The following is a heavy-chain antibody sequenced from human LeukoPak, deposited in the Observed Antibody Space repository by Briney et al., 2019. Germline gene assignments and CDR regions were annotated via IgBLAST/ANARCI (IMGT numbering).Heavy chain of an antibody. Sequence: ASVKVSCKASGYTFTGYYMHWVRQAPGQGLEWMGWINANSGGTHYAQKFQGRVTMTRDTSISTAFMELSRLRSDDTAVYYCARVVYDILTGSYSFDYWGQGTLVTVS. CDR1: GYTFTGYY. J-gene: IGHJ4*02. D-gene: IGHD3-9*01. CDR2: INANSGGT. V-gene: IGHV1-2*02. CDR3: ARVVYDILTGSYSFDY.